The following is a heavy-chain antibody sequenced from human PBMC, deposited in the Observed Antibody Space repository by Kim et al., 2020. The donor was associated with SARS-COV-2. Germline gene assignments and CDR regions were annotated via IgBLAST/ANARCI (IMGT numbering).Heavy chain of an antibody. D-gene: IGHD3-10*01. J-gene: IGHJ4*02. CDR1: GFTFSAHA. CDR3: LEEIGHRGFDD. V-gene: IGHV3-30*18. Sequence: GGSLRLSCAASGFTFSAHALHWVRQAPGKGLEWVSLISYNGSNVYYADSVKGRFIISSDNTKSTLYLHMNILSDEDTAVYYCLEEIGHRGFDDWGQGTLV. CDR2: ISYNGSNV.